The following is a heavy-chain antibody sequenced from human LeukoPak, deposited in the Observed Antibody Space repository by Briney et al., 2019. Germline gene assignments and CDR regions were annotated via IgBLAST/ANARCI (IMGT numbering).Heavy chain of an antibody. CDR3: AQVLSRRWLSSSFDY. CDR1: GFSFSNYG. V-gene: IGHV3-30*02. Sequence: GGSLRLSCAASGFSFSNYGMHWVRQGPGKGLEWVAFIQYDGSNKYYADSVKGRFTISRDNSKSTLYLQMNSLRAEDTAVYYCAQVLSRRWLSSSFDYWGQGTLVTVSS. J-gene: IGHJ4*02. D-gene: IGHD5-12*01. CDR2: IQYDGSNK.